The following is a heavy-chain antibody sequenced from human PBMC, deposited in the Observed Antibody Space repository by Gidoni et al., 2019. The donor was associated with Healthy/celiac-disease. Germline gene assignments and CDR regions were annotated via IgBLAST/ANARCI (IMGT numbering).Heavy chain of an antibody. Sequence: QVQLQESGPGLVKPSQTLSLTCTVSGGSISSGGYYWSWIRQPPGKGLEWIGYIYYSGSTYYNPSLKSRVTISVDTSKNQFSLKLSSVTAADTAVYYCARVEGSTGYCSGGSCRPATWWFDPWGQGTLVTVSS. CDR3: ARVEGSTGYCSGGSCRPATWWFDP. CDR2: IYYSGST. V-gene: IGHV4-31*03. J-gene: IGHJ5*02. D-gene: IGHD2-15*01. CDR1: GGSISSGGYY.